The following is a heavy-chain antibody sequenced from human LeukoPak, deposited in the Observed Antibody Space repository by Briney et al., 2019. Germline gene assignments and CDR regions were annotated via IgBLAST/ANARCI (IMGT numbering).Heavy chain of an antibody. CDR3: ARSPFKSMIVVVGYFDY. D-gene: IGHD3-22*01. Sequence: ASVKVSCKASGYTFTSYYMHWVRQAPGQGLEWMGIINPSGGSTSYAQKFQGRVTMTRDTSTSTVYMELSSLRSEDTAVYYCARSPFKSMIVVVGYFDYWGQGTLVTVSS. V-gene: IGHV1-46*01. J-gene: IGHJ4*02. CDR2: INPSGGST. CDR1: GYTFTSYY.